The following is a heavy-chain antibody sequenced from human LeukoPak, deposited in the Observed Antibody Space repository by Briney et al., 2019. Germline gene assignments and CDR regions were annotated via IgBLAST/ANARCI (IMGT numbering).Heavy chain of an antibody. CDR2: ISYDGNNK. CDR1: GFSFGDYA. V-gene: IGHV3-30*18. D-gene: IGHD6-19*01. Sequence: PGRSLRLSCTASGFSFGDYAMSWVRQAPGKGLEWVAVISYDGNNKYYADSVKGRFTISRDNSKNTLYLQMDNLRAEDTAVYYCAKYQRQWLPKGGFDYWGQGTLVTVSS. CDR3: AKYQRQWLPKGGFDY. J-gene: IGHJ4*02.